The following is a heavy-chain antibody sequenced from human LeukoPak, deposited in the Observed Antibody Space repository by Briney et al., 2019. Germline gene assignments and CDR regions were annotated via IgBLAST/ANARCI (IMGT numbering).Heavy chain of an antibody. V-gene: IGHV3-48*01. CDR1: GVIFSNYD. J-gene: IGHJ2*01. CDR3: ARDENGDSDFDL. D-gene: IGHD1-26*01. Sequence: PGGALRLSCAASGVIFSNYDMNWVRQAPGKGLEWVSFISIGGSTIFYADSVKGRYTISRDDAKNSLYVQMNNLRVEDTAVYYCARDENGDSDFDLWGRGTLVTVS. CDR2: ISIGGSTI.